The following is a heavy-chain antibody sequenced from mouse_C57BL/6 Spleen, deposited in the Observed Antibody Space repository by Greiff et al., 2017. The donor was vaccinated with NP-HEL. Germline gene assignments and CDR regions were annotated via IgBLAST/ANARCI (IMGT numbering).Heavy chain of an antibody. Sequence: VQLKESGAELVRPGASVKLSCKASGYTFTDYYINWVKQRPGQGLEWIARIYPGSGNTYYNEKFKGKATLTAEKSSSTAYMQLSSLTSEDSAVYFCAREWLLRYFDVWGTGTTVTVSS. D-gene: IGHD2-3*01. V-gene: IGHV1-76*01. CDR3: AREWLLRYFDV. CDR2: IYPGSGNT. CDR1: GYTFTDYY. J-gene: IGHJ1*03.